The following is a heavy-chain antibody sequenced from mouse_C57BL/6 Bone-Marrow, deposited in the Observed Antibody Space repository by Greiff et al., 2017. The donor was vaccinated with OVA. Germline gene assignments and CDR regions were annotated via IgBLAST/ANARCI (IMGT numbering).Heavy chain of an antibody. CDR3: ARGGQLRPLDY. CDR2: IDPSDSYT. Sequence: QVQLQQPGAELVRPGPSVKLSCKASGYTFTSYWMHWVKQRPGQGLEWIGVIDPSDSYTNYNQKFKGKATLTVDTSSSTAYMQLSSLTSEDSAVYYCARGGQLRPLDYWGQGTTLTVSS. V-gene: IGHV1-59*01. CDR1: GYTFTSYW. D-gene: IGHD3-2*02. J-gene: IGHJ2*01.